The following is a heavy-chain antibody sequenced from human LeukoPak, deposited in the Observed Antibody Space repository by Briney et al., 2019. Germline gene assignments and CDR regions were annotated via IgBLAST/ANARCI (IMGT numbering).Heavy chain of an antibody. D-gene: IGHD4-17*01. CDR2: IYSGGST. Sequence: GGSLRLSCAASGFTVSSNYMSWVRQAPGKGLEWVSVIYSGGSTYYADSVKGRFTISRDNSKNTLYLQMNSLRAEDTAVYYCARASGITVTSFPDYWGQETLVTVSS. CDR1: GFTVSSNY. J-gene: IGHJ4*02. CDR3: ARASGITVTSFPDY. V-gene: IGHV3-53*01.